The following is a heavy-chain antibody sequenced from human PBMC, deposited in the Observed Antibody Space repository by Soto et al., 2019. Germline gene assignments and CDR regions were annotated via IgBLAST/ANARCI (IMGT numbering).Heavy chain of an antibody. V-gene: IGHV1-18*04. CDR2: ISTYYDNT. Sequence: ASVKVSCKASGYTFTSYGISWVRQAPGQGLEWMGWISTYYDNTNYAQNLRGRVTMTTDTSTSTAYMELRSPRSDDTAVYYCARDPPRRYNSGQGLDYWGQGTLVTVSS. CDR1: GYTFTSYG. J-gene: IGHJ4*02. D-gene: IGHD5-18*01. CDR3: ARDPPRRYNSGQGLDY.